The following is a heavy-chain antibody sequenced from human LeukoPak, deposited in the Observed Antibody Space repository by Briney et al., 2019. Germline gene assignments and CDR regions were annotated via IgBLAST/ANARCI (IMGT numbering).Heavy chain of an antibody. D-gene: IGHD2-15*01. Sequence: TGGSLRLSCAASGFTFRNYAMTWVRQAPGKGLEWVSVICDSGSSTYYADSVKDRSTISRDNSENTLYLQMNSLRAEDTAVYYCAMSGGASCFSSALYWGQGTLVTVSS. V-gene: IGHV3-23*01. J-gene: IGHJ4*02. CDR3: AMSGGASCFSSALY. CDR2: ICDSGSST. CDR1: GFTFRNYA.